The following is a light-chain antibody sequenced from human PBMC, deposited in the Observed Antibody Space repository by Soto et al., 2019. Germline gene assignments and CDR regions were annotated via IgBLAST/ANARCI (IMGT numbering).Light chain of an antibody. CDR1: QSIASY. V-gene: IGKV1-39*01. J-gene: IGKJ2*01. CDR3: QQSYSTPRS. Sequence: DIQMTQSPSSLSASVGDRVTITCRASQSIASYLNWYQQKPGKAPKLLIYAASSLQSGVPSGFSGSGSGTDFTLTISSLQPEDFATYYCQQSYSTPRSFGQGTKPDIK. CDR2: AAS.